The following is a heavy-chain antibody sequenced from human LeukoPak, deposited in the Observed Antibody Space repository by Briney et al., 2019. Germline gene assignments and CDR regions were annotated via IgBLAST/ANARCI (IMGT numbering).Heavy chain of an antibody. CDR3: ARNRVVVPAAAYYYYYMDV. D-gene: IGHD2-2*01. CDR1: GGTFSSYA. V-gene: IGHV1-69*13. Sequence: GASVKVSCKASGGTFSSYAISWVRQAPGQGLEWMGGIIPIFGTANYAQKFQGRVTITADESTSTAYMELSSLRSEDTAVYYCARNRVVVPAAAYYYYYMDVWGKGTTVTVSS. CDR2: IIPIFGTA. J-gene: IGHJ6*03.